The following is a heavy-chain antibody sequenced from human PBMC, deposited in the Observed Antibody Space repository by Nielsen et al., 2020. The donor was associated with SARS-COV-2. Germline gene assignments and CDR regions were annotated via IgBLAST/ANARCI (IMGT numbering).Heavy chain of an antibody. Sequence: WVRQAPGQGIEWMGWMNPNSGNTGYAQKFQGRVTMTRNTSISTAYMELSSLRSEDTAVYYCARMGLGADYDFWSGYYDGMDVWGQGTTVTVSS. J-gene: IGHJ6*02. D-gene: IGHD3-3*01. V-gene: IGHV1-8*01. CDR3: ARMGLGADYDFWSGYYDGMDV. CDR2: MNPNSGNT.